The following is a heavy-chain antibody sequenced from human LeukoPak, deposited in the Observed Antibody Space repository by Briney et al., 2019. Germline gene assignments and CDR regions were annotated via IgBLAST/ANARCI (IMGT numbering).Heavy chain of an antibody. V-gene: IGHV5-51*01. CDR3: ARHLLPAAMGGNWFDP. J-gene: IGHJ5*02. Sequence: GESLKISCKGSGYSFTSYWIGWVRQMPGKGLEWMGIIYPGDSDTRYSPSFQGQVTISADKSISTAYLQWSSLKASDTAMYYCARHLLPAAMGGNWFDPWGQGTLVTVSS. CDR1: GYSFTSYW. D-gene: IGHD2-2*01. CDR2: IYPGDSDT.